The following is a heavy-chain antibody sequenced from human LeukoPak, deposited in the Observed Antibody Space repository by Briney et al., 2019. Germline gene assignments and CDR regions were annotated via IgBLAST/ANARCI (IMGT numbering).Heavy chain of an antibody. V-gene: IGHV4-59*01. CDR1: GGSISSYY. Sequence: SETLSLTCTVSGGSISSYYWSWIRQPPGEGLEWIGYIYYSGSTNYNPSLKSRVTISVDTSKNQFSLKLSSVTAADTAVYYCARDGVSTGPLYYFDYWGQGTLVTVSS. CDR3: ARDGVSTGPLYYFDY. J-gene: IGHJ4*02. CDR2: IYYSGST. D-gene: IGHD6-13*01.